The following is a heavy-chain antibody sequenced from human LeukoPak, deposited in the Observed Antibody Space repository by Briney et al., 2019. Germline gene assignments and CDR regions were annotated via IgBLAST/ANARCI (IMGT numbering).Heavy chain of an antibody. Sequence: SQTLSLTCTVSGGSISSGSYYWSWIRQPAGKGLGWIGRIYTSGSTNYNPSLKSRVTISVDTSKNQFSLKLSSVTAADTAVYYCARAAYGSGSYYRAFDYWGQGTLVTVSS. CDR1: GGSISSGSYY. D-gene: IGHD3-10*01. CDR2: IYTSGST. J-gene: IGHJ4*02. CDR3: ARAAYGSGSYYRAFDY. V-gene: IGHV4-61*02.